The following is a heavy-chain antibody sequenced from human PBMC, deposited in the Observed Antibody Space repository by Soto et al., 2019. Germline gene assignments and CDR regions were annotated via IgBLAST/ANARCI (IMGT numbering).Heavy chain of an antibody. D-gene: IGHD3-10*01. V-gene: IGHV1-69*13. CDR1: GGTFSSYA. J-gene: IGHJ6*02. CDR2: IIPIFGTA. CDR3: ARPRGDGYNKYYYYGMDV. Sequence: GASVKVSCKASGGTFSSYAISWVRQAPGQGLEWMGGIIPIFGTANYAQKFQGRVTITADESTSTAYMELSSLRSEDTAVYYCARPRGDGYNKYYYYGMDVCGQGTTLTVSS.